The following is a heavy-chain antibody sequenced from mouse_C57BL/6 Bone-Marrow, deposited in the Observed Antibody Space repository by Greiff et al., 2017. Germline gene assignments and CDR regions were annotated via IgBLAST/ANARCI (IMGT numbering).Heavy chain of an antibody. CDR1: GYTFTDYY. D-gene: IGHD2-2*01. J-gene: IGHJ2*01. CDR3: AREVVWLRRRDFDY. V-gene: IGHV1-75*01. Sequence: VQLQQSGPELVKPGASVKISCKASGYTFTDYYINWVKQRPGQGLEWIGLIFPGSGSTYYNEKFKGKATLTVDKSSSTAYMLLSSLTSEDSAVYFCAREVVWLRRRDFDYWGQGTTLTVSS. CDR2: IFPGSGST.